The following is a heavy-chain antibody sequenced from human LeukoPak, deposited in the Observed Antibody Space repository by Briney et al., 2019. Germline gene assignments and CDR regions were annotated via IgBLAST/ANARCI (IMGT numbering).Heavy chain of an antibody. V-gene: IGHV4-31*03. Sequence: SQTLSLTCTVSGGSISSGGYYWSWIRQHPGKGLEWIGYIYYSGSTYYNPSLKSRVTISVDTSKNQFSLKLSSVTAADTAVHYCARTSTVTRPYYFDYWGQGTLVTVSS. CDR1: GGSISSGGYY. CDR3: ARTSTVTRPYYFDY. D-gene: IGHD4-17*01. J-gene: IGHJ4*02. CDR2: IYYSGST.